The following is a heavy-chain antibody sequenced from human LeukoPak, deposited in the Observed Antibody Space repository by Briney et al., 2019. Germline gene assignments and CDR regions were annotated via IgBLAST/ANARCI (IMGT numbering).Heavy chain of an antibody. V-gene: IGHV4-39*01. CDR1: GVSISSSSYY. CDR3: ARHPFRVGFDY. D-gene: IGHD2-15*01. Sequence: SETLSLTCTVSGVSISSSSYYWGWIRQPPGKGLEWIGSIYYSGSTYYNPSLKSRVTISVDTSKNQFSLKLSSVTAADTAVYYCARHPFRVGFDYWGQGTLVTVSS. CDR2: IYYSGST. J-gene: IGHJ4*02.